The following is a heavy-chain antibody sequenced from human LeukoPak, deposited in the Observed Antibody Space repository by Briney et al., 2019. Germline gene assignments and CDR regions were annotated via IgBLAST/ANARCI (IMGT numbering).Heavy chain of an antibody. CDR2: IWYDGSNK. D-gene: IGHD3-3*01. CDR3: AKDGLYDFWSGYLDY. Sequence: GGSLRLSCAASGFTFSSYGMHWVRQAPGKGLEWVAVIWYDGSNKYYADSVKGRFTISRDNSKNTLYLQMNSLRAEDTAVYYCAKDGLYDFWSGYLDYWGQGTLVTVSS. CDR1: GFTFSSYG. V-gene: IGHV3-30*02. J-gene: IGHJ4*02.